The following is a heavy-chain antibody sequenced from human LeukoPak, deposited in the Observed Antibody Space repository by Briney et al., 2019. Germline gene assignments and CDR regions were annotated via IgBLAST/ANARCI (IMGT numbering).Heavy chain of an antibody. CDR1: GYTFTGYY. V-gene: IGHV1-2*06. J-gene: IGHJ4*02. CDR3: ARVVGGSYFSGLGY. CDR2: INPNSGGT. D-gene: IGHD1-26*01. Sequence: ASVKVSCKASGYTFTGYYMRWVRQAPGQGLEWMGRINPNSGGTNYTQKFQGRVTMTRDTSISTPYMELSRLRSDDTAVYYCARVVGGSYFSGLGYWGQGTLVTVSS.